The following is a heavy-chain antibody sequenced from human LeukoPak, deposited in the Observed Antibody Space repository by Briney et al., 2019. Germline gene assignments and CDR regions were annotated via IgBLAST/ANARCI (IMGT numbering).Heavy chain of an antibody. V-gene: IGHV4-61*08. D-gene: IGHD3-10*01. J-gene: IGHJ4*02. CDR1: GGSISSVDYY. CDR2: IFYSGTT. CDR3: ARGTWYGSGSYHQYYFDS. Sequence: PSETLSLTCTVSGGSISSVDYYWRWIRQSPGRGLGWIVYIFYSGTTNYSPSLNSRVTISLDTPMNQFSLRLTSVTAADTAIYYCARGTWYGSGSYHQYYFDSWGQGSLATVSS.